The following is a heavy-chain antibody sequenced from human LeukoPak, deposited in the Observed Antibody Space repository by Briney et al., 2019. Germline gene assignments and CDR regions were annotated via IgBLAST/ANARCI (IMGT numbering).Heavy chain of an antibody. CDR2: ISGSGGST. Sequence: PGGSLRLSCAASGFTFSTYAMTWVRQAPGKGLEWVSAISGSGGSTYYADSVKGRFTISRDNSKNTLFLQMDSLRAEDTAVYYCAKALGSSWYYSDCWGQGTLVTVSS. V-gene: IGHV3-23*01. D-gene: IGHD6-13*01. J-gene: IGHJ4*02. CDR1: GFTFSTYA. CDR3: AKALGSSWYYSDC.